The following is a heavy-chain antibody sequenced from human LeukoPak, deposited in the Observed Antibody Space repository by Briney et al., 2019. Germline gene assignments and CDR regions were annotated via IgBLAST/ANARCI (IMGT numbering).Heavy chain of an antibody. CDR3: ARGDLEMATIGYNWFDP. D-gene: IGHD5-24*01. Sequence: SVKVSCKASGGTFSSYAISWVRQAPGQGLEWMGGIIPIFGTANYAQKFQGRVTITADESTSTAYMELSSLRSEGTAVYYCARGDLEMATIGYNWFDPWGQGTLVTVSS. CDR2: IIPIFGTA. CDR1: GGTFSSYA. J-gene: IGHJ5*02. V-gene: IGHV1-69*13.